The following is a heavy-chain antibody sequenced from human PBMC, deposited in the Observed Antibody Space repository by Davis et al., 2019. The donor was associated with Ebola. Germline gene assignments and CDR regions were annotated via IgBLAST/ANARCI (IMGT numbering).Heavy chain of an antibody. CDR2: ITWDGGVT. J-gene: IGHJ6*04. Sequence: GGSLRLSCAASGFNFDDHMMYWVRQAPGKGLEWVSLITWDGGVTYYADSVKGRFTISRDNAKNSLYLQMNSLRAEDTAVYYCARDRGRMVDVDVWGKGTTVTVSS. CDR3: ARDRGRMVDVDV. CDR1: GFNFDDHM. D-gene: IGHD2-8*01. V-gene: IGHV3-20*04.